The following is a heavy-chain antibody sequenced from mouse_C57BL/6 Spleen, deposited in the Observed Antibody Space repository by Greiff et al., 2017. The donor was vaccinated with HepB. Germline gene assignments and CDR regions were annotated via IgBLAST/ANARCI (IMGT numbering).Heavy chain of an antibody. CDR1: GYSITSGYY. J-gene: IGHJ4*01. Sequence: EESGPGLVKPSQSLSLTCSVTGYSITSGYYWNWIRQFPGNKLEWMGYISYDGSNNYNPSLKNRISITRDTSKNQFFLKLNSVTTEDTATYYCARNSNYDAMDYWGQGTSVTVSS. CDR3: ARNSNYDAMDY. CDR2: ISYDGSN. V-gene: IGHV3-6*01. D-gene: IGHD2-5*01.